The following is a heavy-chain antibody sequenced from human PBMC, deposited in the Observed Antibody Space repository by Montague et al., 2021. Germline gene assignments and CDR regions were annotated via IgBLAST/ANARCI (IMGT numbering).Heavy chain of an antibody. CDR3: VKDTRDYYPDF. V-gene: IGHV3-9*01. J-gene: IGHJ4*02. CDR1: GFIFNNYV. Sequence: SLRLSCAASGFIFNNYVMIWVRQAPGKGLEWVSGINGNSINIDYADSVKGRFTISRDNAKNSLYLQMNSLRAEDTAFYYCVKDTRDYYPDFWGQGILVTVSS. D-gene: IGHD3-3*01. CDR2: INGNSINI.